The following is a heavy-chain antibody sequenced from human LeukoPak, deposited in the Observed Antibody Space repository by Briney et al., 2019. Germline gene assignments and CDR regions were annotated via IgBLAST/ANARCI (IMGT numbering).Heavy chain of an antibody. J-gene: IGHJ3*02. D-gene: IGHD2-2*01. Sequence: PGGSLRLSCAASGLTFSSYSMNWVRQAPGKGLEWVSSISSTSSYIYYADSVKGRFTISRDNAKNSLYLQMNSLRAEDMALYYCAKASSNDAFDIWGQGTMVTVSS. CDR3: AKASSNDAFDI. V-gene: IGHV3-21*04. CDR1: GLTFSSYS. CDR2: ISSTSSYI.